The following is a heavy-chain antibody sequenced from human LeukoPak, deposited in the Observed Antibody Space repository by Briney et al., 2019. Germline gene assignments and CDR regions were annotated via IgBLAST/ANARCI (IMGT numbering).Heavy chain of an antibody. CDR1: GFTFSSYA. CDR3: ARETPYSSSWYRYYYYGMDV. J-gene: IGHJ6*02. D-gene: IGHD6-13*01. CDR2: ISYDGSNK. V-gene: IGHV3-30-3*01. Sequence: PGGSLRLSCAASGFTFSSYAMHWVRQAPGKGLEWVAVISYDGSNKYYADSVKGRFTISRDNSKNTLYLQMNSLRAEDTAVYYCARETPYSSSWYRYYYYGMDVWGQGTTVTVSS.